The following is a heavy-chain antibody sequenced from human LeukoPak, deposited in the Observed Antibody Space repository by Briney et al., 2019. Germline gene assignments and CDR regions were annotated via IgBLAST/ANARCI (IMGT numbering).Heavy chain of an antibody. CDR3: AKGKTLAAGPDY. CDR1: GFTFSSYA. V-gene: IGHV3-23*01. CDR2: ISSTGGTT. Sequence: GGSLRLSCAASGFTFSSYAMSWVRQAPGKGLEWVSAISSTGGTTYYADSVKGRLTISRDNSKNTLYLQVNSLRAEDTAVYYCAKGKTLAAGPDYWGQGTLVTVSA. D-gene: IGHD6-6*01. J-gene: IGHJ4*02.